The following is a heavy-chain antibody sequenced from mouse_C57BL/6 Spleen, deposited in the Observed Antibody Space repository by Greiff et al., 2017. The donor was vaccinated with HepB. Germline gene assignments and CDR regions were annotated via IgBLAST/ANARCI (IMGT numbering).Heavy chain of an antibody. CDR1: GFTFSSYA. CDR3: ARDRGAQALFDV. V-gene: IGHV5-4*01. CDR2: ISDGGSYT. Sequence: EVKLMESGGGLVKPGGSLKLSCAASGFTFSSYAMSWVRQTPEKRLEWVATISDGGSYTYYPDNVKGRFTISRDNAKNNLYLQMSHLKSEDTAMYYCARDRGAQALFDVWGTGTTVTVSS. D-gene: IGHD3-2*02. J-gene: IGHJ1*03.